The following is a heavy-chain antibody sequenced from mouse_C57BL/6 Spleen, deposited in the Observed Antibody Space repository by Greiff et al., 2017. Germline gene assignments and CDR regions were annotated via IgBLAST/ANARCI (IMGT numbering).Heavy chain of an antibody. CDR1: GFTFSSYG. J-gene: IGHJ2*01. Sequence: EVQLMESGGDLVKPGGSLKLSCAASGFTFSSYGMSWVRQTPDKRLEWVATISSGGSYTYYPDSVKGRFTISRDNAKNTLYLQMSSLKSEDTAMYYCARQSYYGSSDYFDYWGQGTTLTVSS. V-gene: IGHV5-6*01. CDR2: ISSGGSYT. CDR3: ARQSYYGSSDYFDY. D-gene: IGHD1-1*01.